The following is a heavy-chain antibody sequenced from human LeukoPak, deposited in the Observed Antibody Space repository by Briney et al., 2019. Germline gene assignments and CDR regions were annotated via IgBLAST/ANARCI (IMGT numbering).Heavy chain of an antibody. CDR1: GYSFISYW. Sequence: GESLKISCKGSGYSFISYWIGWVRQMPGKGLEWMGIIYPGDSDTTYSPSFQGQVTISADKSINTAYLQWRSLKASDTAIYYCARSFAHVERYYFDYWSQGTLVSVSS. V-gene: IGHV5-51*01. D-gene: IGHD1-1*01. CDR2: IYPGDSDT. J-gene: IGHJ4*02. CDR3: ARSFAHVERYYFDY.